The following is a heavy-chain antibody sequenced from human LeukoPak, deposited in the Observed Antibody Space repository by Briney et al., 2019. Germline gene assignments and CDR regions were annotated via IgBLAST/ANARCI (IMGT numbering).Heavy chain of an antibody. J-gene: IGHJ4*02. V-gene: IGHV3-21*01. CDR1: GFTFSSYS. D-gene: IGHD1-26*01. CDR3: ARQGCGSYHFDY. Sequence: GGSLRLSCAASGFTFSSYSMNWVRQAPGKGLEWVSFISSSRSYIYYADSVKGRFTISRDNAKNSLYLQMNSLRAEDTAVYYCARQGCGSYHFDYWGQGTLVTVSS. CDR2: ISSSRSYI.